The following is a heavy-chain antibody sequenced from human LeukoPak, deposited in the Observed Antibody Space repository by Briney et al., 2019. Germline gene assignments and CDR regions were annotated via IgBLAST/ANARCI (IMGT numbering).Heavy chain of an antibody. CDR1: DYSISSGYY. D-gene: IGHD3-22*01. CDR3: ARNGSSGYFDS. V-gene: IGHV4-38-2*01. J-gene: IGHJ4*02. CDR2: IYYSGST. Sequence: SETLSLTCAVSDYSISSGYYWGWIRQPPGKGLEWIGSIYYSGSTDYNPSLKSRVTISVDTSKKQFSLKLSSVTAADTAVYYCARNGSSGYFDSWGQGTLVTVSS.